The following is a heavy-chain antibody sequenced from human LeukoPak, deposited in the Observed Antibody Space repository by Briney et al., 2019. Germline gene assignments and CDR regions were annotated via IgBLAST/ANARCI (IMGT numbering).Heavy chain of an antibody. CDR1: GFSFFNYN. CDR2: INPGGGTI. D-gene: IGHD2/OR15-2a*01. V-gene: IGHV1-46*01. J-gene: IGHJ4*02. Sequence: ASVKVSCKASGFSFFNYNLHSVRQAPGQGLEWMGMINPGGGTISYAQNFQGRVTMTRDTSTSTVYMELSNLRSEDTAVYYCARGGGYFWGQGTLVTVSS. CDR3: ARGGGYF.